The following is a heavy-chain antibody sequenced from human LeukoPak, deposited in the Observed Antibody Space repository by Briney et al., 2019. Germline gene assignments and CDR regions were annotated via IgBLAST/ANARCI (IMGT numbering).Heavy chain of an antibody. CDR2: IYYSGST. CDR3: ARALNYDFWSGYLTDRYNWFDP. J-gene: IGHJ5*02. D-gene: IGHD3-3*01. V-gene: IGHV4-59*01. CDR1: GGSISSYY. Sequence: SETLSLTCTVSGGSISSYYWSWIRQPPGKGLEWIGYIYYSGSTNYNPSLKSRVTISVDTSKNQFSLKLSSVTAADTAVYYCARALNYDFWSGYLTDRYNWFDPWGQGTLVTVSS.